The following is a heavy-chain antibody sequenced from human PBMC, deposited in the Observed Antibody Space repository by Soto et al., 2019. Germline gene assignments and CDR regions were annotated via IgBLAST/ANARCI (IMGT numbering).Heavy chain of an antibody. Sequence: QVQLQESGPGLVKPSQTLSLTCTVSGGSISSGGYYWSWIRQHPGKGLEWIGYIYYSGSTYYNPSLKSRVTISVDTSKNQFSLKLSSVTAADTAVYYCAREGNYDIRPRGPDNWFDPWGQGTLVTVSS. CDR1: GGSISSGGYY. V-gene: IGHV4-31*03. D-gene: IGHD3-9*01. CDR2: IYYSGST. J-gene: IGHJ5*02. CDR3: AREGNYDIRPRGPDNWFDP.